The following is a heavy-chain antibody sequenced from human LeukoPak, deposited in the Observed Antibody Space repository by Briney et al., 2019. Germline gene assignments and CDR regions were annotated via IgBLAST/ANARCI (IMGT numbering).Heavy chain of an antibody. CDR3: ARGMGATTPILLYYFDY. CDR1: GFTFSSYA. CDR2: ISSNGGST. J-gene: IGHJ4*02. D-gene: IGHD1-26*01. Sequence: GGSLRLSCAASGFTFSSYAMHWVRQAPGKGLEYVSAISSNGGSTYYANSVKGRFTISRDNSKNTLYLQMGSLRAEDMAVYYCARGMGATTPILLYYFDYWGQGTLVTVSS. V-gene: IGHV3-64*01.